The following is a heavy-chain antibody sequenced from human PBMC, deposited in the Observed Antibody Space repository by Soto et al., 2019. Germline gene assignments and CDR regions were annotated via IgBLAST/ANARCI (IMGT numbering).Heavy chain of an antibody. CDR2: ISSSSSYI. D-gene: IGHD2-8*01. Sequence: GGSLRLSCAASGFTLSSYSMNWVRQAPGKGLEWVSSISSSSSYIYYADSVKGRFTISRDNAKNSLYLQMNSLRAEDTAVYYCARTLYCTNGVCYTFPPDYWGQGTLVTVSS. CDR1: GFTLSSYS. V-gene: IGHV3-21*01. J-gene: IGHJ4*02. CDR3: ARTLYCTNGVCYTFPPDY.